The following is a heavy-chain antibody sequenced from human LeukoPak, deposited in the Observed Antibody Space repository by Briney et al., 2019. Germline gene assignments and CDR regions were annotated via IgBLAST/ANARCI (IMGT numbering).Heavy chain of an antibody. D-gene: IGHD1-26*01. V-gene: IGHV4-31*03. J-gene: IGHJ4*02. CDR2: TYYRWST. CDR1: GTSISRSGYY. CDR3: VGGRYPLEY. Sequence: SQTLSLTRTVSGTSISRSGYYWSWIRQHPGKGLECIGFTYYRWSTHYNPSLESRVTISVDTSKNQLSLKLNSVTAADTAVYYCVGGRYPLEYWGQGALVTVSP.